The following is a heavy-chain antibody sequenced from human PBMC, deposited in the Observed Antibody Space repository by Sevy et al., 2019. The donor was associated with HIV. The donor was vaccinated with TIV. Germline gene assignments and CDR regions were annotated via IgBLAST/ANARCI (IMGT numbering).Heavy chain of an antibody. CDR2: IKQDGSEK. Sequence: GGSVRLSCAASGFTFSGFWMHWVRQAPGKGLEWVANIKQDGSEKYYVHSVKGRFTISRDNAKNSLYLQMNSLRAEDTAVYYCAREIGGGNSFWGQGTLVTVSS. J-gene: IGHJ4*02. CDR1: GFTFSGFW. V-gene: IGHV3-7*01. D-gene: IGHD1-1*01. CDR3: AREIGGGNSF.